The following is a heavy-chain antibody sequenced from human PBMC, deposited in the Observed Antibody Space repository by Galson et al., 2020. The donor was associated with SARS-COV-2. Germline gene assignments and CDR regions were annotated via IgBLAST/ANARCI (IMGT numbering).Heavy chain of an antibody. J-gene: IGHJ4*02. D-gene: IGHD3-9*01. CDR2: MDHSGST. CDR1: NFSIISGYY. Sequence: SETLSLTCTVSNFSIISGYYWGWIRQPPGKGLEWIGHMDHSGSTYSNPSLRSRVTFSGDTSKNQFSMRLRSVTATDTAVYFCARVGPHYDLLTGYFKYYFDYWGPGTLVTVSS. CDR3: ARVGPHYDLLTGYFKYYFDY. V-gene: IGHV4-38-2*02.